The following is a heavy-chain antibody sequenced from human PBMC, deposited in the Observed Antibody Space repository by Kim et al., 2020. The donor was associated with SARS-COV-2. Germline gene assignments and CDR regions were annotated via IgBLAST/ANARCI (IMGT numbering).Heavy chain of an antibody. CDR1: GGTFSSYA. CDR3: ARAAPPGDWDRFSGIDY. V-gene: IGHV1-69*13. D-gene: IGHD2-21*01. CDR2: IIPIFGTA. Sequence: SVKVSCKASGGTFSSYAISWVRQAPGQGLEWMGGIIPIFGTANYAQKFQGRVTITADESTSTAYMELSSLRSEDTAVYYCARAAPPGDWDRFSGIDYWGQGTLVTVSS. J-gene: IGHJ4*02.